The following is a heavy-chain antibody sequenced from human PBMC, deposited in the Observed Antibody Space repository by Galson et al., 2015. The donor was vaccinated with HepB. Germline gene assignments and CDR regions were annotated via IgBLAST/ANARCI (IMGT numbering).Heavy chain of an antibody. V-gene: IGHV5-10-1*01. CDR2: IDPSDSYT. Sequence: QSGAEVKKPGESLRISCKGSGYSFTSYWISWVRQMPGKGLEWMGRIDPSDSYTNYSPSFQGHVTISADKSISTAYLQWSSLKASDTAMYYCARLSAGTYYYGSGSYSLDYWGQGTLVTVSS. J-gene: IGHJ4*02. CDR3: ARLSAGTYYYGSGSYSLDY. D-gene: IGHD3-10*01. CDR1: GYSFTSYW.